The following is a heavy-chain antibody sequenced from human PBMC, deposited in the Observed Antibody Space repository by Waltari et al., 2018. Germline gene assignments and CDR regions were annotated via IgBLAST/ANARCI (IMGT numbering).Heavy chain of an antibody. CDR2: VLGSGRT. CDR3: ARDRGRGLYLDT. CDR1: GDSMSNNW. D-gene: IGHD2-15*01. J-gene: IGHJ4*02. Sequence: QLQLQESGPGLVKPPGTLSPICAVSGDSMSNNWWSWVRQSPGKGLEWIGQVLGSGRTNYNPSFASRVTISLDTATYQFALKMTSATAADTALYYCARDRGRGLYLDTWGQGILVTVSP. V-gene: IGHV4-4*03.